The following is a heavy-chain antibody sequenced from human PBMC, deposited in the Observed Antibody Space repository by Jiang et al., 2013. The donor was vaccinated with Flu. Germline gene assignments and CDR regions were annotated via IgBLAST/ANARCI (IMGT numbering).Heavy chain of an antibody. CDR1: SYA. CDR2: IIPIFGTA. J-gene: IGHJ5*02. CDR3: ARRRVVSTGTTRGWWFDP. D-gene: IGHD1-7*01. V-gene: IGHV1-69*01. Sequence: SYAISWVRQAPGQGLEWMGGIIPIFGTANYAQKFQGRVTITADESTSTAYMELSSLRSEDTAVYYCARRRVVSTGTTRGWWFDPWGQGTLVTVSS.